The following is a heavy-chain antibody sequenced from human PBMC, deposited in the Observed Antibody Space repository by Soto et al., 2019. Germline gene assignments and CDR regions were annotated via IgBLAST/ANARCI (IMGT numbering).Heavy chain of an antibody. CDR2: ISYDGSNK. CDR1: GFTFSPYT. V-gene: IGHV3-30-3*01. CDR3: ARGGGFVGGDCYKGGVDY. Sequence: QVQLVESGGGVVQPGRSLGLSCAVSGFTFSPYTMHGVRQAPGKGREWVAVISYDGSNKYYADSVKGRFTISRDNSKNTLYLQMNSLRAEDTAVYYCARGGGFVGGDCYKGGVDYWGQGTLVTVSS. J-gene: IGHJ4*02. D-gene: IGHD2-21*02.